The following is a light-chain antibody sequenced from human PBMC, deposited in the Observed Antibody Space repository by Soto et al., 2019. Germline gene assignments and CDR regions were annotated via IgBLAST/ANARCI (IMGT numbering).Light chain of an antibody. CDR3: SSYPTSDPHVI. CDR1: SSDVGCYKY. V-gene: IGLV2-14*01. CDR2: DVK. Sequence: QSALTQPASVSGSPGQSITISCTGTSSDVGCYKYVSWYQQHPGKAPKLMIYDVKNRPSGVSNRFSGSKSGNTASLTISVLQAKDEADNYCSSYPTSDPHVIFGEGPKLPVL. J-gene: IGLJ2*01.